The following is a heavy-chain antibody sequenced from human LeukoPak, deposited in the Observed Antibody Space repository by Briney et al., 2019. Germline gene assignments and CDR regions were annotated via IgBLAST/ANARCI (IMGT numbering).Heavy chain of an antibody. CDR3: ARSPPQNYDFWSGYQG. CDR1: GGSISSSSYY. J-gene: IGHJ4*02. D-gene: IGHD3-3*01. Sequence: NPSETLSLTCTVSGGSISSSSYYLGWIRQPPGKGLEWIGSIYYSGSTYYNPSLKSRVTISVDTSKNQFSLKLSSVTAADTAVYYCARSPPQNYDFWSGYQGWGQGTLVTVSS. CDR2: IYYSGST. V-gene: IGHV4-39*01.